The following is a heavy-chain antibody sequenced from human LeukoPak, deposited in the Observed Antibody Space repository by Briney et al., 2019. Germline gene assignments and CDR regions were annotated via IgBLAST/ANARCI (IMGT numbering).Heavy chain of an antibody. J-gene: IGHJ4*02. V-gene: IGHV1-18*01. CDR1: AYTFSNYG. CDR3: ARDLDASGSYYTDL. D-gene: IGHD3-10*01. CDR2: ICAYNGNT. Sequence: ASVKLSFKASAYTFSNYGFNWVRQAPAQGLEWMGWICAYNGNTKNAQKLQRRFTMTTETSTSTAYIELRSLASDDTAVYYCARDLDASGSYYTDLWGQGTLVTVSS.